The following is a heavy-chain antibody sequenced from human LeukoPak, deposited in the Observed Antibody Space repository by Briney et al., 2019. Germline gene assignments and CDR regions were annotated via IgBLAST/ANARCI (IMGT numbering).Heavy chain of an antibody. CDR1: GFTFSSYW. V-gene: IGHV3-74*01. J-gene: IGHJ6*02. CDR3: ARATVAHYYYYGMDV. CDR2: INSVGSST. Sequence: GGSLRLSCAASGFTFSSYWMHWVRQAPGKGLVWVSRINSVGSSTSYADSVKGRFTISRDNAKNTLYLQMNSLRAEDTAVYYCARATVAHYYYYGMDVWGQGTTVTVSS. D-gene: IGHD1-26*01.